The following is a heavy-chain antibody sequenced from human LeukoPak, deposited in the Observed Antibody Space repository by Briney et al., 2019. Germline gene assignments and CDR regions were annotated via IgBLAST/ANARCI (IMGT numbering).Heavy chain of an antibody. CDR2: IYYSGST. D-gene: IGHD3-16*02. J-gene: IGHJ4*02. Sequence: SETLSLTCTVSGGSISSYYWSWIRQPPGKGLEWIGYIYYSGSTNYNPSLKSRVTISVDTSKNQFSQKLSSVTAADTAVYYCARTYYDYVWGSYRPLYFDYWGQGTLVTVSS. V-gene: IGHV4-59*01. CDR1: GGSISSYY. CDR3: ARTYYDYVWGSYRPLYFDY.